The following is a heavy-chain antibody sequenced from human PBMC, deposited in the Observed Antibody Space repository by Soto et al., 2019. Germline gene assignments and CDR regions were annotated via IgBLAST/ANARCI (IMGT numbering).Heavy chain of an antibody. V-gene: IGHV3-30*18. D-gene: IGHD3-10*01. CDR1: GFTFSSYG. Sequence: GGSLRLSCAASGFTFSSYGMHWVRQAPGKGLEWVAVISYDGSNRYYADSVKGRFTISRDNSKNTLYLQVNSLRAEDTAVYYCAKPFMVRGVMDYWGQGTLVTVSS. J-gene: IGHJ4*02. CDR3: AKPFMVRGVMDY. CDR2: ISYDGSNR.